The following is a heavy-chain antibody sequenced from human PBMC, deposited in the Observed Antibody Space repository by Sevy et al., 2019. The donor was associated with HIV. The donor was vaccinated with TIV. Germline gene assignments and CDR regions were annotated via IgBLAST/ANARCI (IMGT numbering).Heavy chain of an antibody. J-gene: IGHJ5*02. CDR1: GFTFSSYA. CDR2: ISYDGSNK. V-gene: IGHV3-30-3*01. D-gene: IGHD2-15*01. Sequence: GGCLRLSCAASGFTFSSYAMHWVRQAPGKGLEWVAVISYDGSNKYYADSVKGRFTISRDNSKNTLYLQMNSLRAEDTAVYYCASLAVVVVAATPGDNWFDPWGQGTLVTVSS. CDR3: ASLAVVVVAATPGDNWFDP.